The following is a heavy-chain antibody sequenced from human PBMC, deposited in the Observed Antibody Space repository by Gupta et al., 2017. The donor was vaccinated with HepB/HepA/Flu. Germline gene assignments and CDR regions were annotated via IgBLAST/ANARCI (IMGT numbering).Heavy chain of an antibody. CDR2: INHSGST. CDR1: GGSISSSNW. J-gene: IGHJ4*02. V-gene: IGHV4-4*02. Sequence: QVQLQESGPGLVKPSGTLSLTCAVSGGSISSSNWWTWVRQPPGKGLEWIGEINHSGSTTYNPSLKSRVTVSVDTSNNQLSLKVTSVTAADTAVYYCSTSWPLDYWGQGTLVTVSS. CDR3: STSWPLDY.